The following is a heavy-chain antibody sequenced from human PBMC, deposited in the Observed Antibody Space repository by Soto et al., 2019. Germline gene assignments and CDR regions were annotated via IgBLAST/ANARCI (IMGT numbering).Heavy chain of an antibody. D-gene: IGHD1-26*01. Sequence: GGSLRLSCAASGFTFSSYAMSWVRQAPGKGLEWVSAISGSGGSTYYADSEKGRFTISRDNSKNTLYLQMNSLGAEDTAVYYCAKGGRELQNYEDHGKDVWGQGTKVTASS. CDR3: AKGGRELQNYEDHGKDV. J-gene: IGHJ6*02. CDR2: ISGSGGST. CDR1: GFTFSSYA. V-gene: IGHV3-23*01.